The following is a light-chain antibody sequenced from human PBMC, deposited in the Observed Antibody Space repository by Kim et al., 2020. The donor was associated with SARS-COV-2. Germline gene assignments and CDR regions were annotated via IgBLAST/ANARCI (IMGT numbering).Light chain of an antibody. CDR2: QDI. J-gene: IGLJ3*02. CDR3: QAWDSRTAV. Sequence: SYELTQPPSVSVSPGQTASITCSGHKLGDKHAYWYQQKPGQSPVLVIYQDIKRPSGIPERFSGSNSGNTVTLTISGTQSMDEADYYCQAWDSRTAVFGGG. CDR1: KLGDKH. V-gene: IGLV3-1*01.